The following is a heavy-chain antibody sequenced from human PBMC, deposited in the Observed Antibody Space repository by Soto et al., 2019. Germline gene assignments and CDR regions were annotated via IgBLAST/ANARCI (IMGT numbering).Heavy chain of an antibody. CDR2: IHYGGST. D-gene: IGHD1-7*01. V-gene: IGHV4-39*07. CDR1: GCSIRTNDYW. J-gene: IGHJ4*02. CDR3: ARSELQLRI. Sequence: SETLSLTCTVSGCSIRTNDYWLAWIRQPPGKGLEWIASIHYGGSTYYSPSLKSRVTISVDTSKNQFSLKLTSVTAADTAVYYCARSELQLRIWGQGTLVTVS.